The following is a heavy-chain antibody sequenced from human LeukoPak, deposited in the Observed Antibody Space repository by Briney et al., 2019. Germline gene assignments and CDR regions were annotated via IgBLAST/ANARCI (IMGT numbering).Heavy chain of an antibody. Sequence: GESLKISCKGSGYRFTSFWIGWVRQMPGKGLEWMGNIYPGDSDTRYSPSFHGQVIISADKSISTAYLQWNSLKASDTAMYYCASGGYGTFDSWGQGTLVTVSS. V-gene: IGHV5-51*01. CDR1: GYRFTSFW. J-gene: IGHJ4*02. D-gene: IGHD5-12*01. CDR3: ASGGYGTFDS. CDR2: IYPGDSDT.